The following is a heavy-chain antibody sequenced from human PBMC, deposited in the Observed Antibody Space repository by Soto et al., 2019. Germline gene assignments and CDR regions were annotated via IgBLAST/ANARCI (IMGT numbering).Heavy chain of an antibody. CDR1: GYTFTSYY. V-gene: IGHV1-46*03. CDR2: INPSGGST. J-gene: IGHJ5*02. Sequence: ASLKVSCKASGYTFTSYYMHWVRQAPGQGLEWMGIINPSGGSTSYAQKFQGRVTMTRDTSTSTVYMELSSLRSEDTAVYYCARGPEVVVAATYNWFDPWGQGTLVTVSS. D-gene: IGHD2-15*01. CDR3: ARGPEVVVAATYNWFDP.